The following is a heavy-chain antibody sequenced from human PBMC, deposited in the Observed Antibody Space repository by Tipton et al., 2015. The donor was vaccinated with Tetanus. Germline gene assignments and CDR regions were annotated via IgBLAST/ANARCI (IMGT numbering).Heavy chain of an antibody. CDR2: VSYSGRT. CDR3: ARANYDFSMKGPFDS. J-gene: IGHJ4*02. CDR1: GGSVRSGDYS. Sequence: TLSLTCTVSGGSVRSGDYSWNWIRQPPGKGLEWLAYVSYSGRTNSNYSLKSRITISQDTSKNQYFLNLSSVTAADTAVYFCARANYDFSMKGPFDSWGQGILVVVSA. D-gene: IGHD3-3*01. V-gene: IGHV4-61*08.